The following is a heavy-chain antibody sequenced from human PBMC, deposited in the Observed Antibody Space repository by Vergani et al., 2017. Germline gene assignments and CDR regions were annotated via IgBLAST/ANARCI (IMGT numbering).Heavy chain of an antibody. D-gene: IGHD1-26*01. J-gene: IGHJ5*02. Sequence: QVQLVQSGAEVKKPGASVKVSCKASGYTFTSYYMHWVRQAPGQGLEWMGIINPSGGSTSYAQKFQGRVTMTRDTATSTVYRELSSLRSEDTAVYYCARAYSGSYWLVNWGSGHNWFDPWGQGTLVTVSS. CDR2: INPSGGST. CDR1: GYTFTSYY. V-gene: IGHV1-46*01. CDR3: ARAYSGSYWLVNWGSGHNWFDP.